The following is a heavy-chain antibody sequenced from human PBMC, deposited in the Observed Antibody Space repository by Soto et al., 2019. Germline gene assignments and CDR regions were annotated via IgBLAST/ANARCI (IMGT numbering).Heavy chain of an antibody. J-gene: IGHJ3*02. CDR3: ARRTSDFWSGYSSFDI. D-gene: IGHD3-3*01. CDR1: GGSISSSSYY. V-gene: IGHV4-39*01. CDR2: IYYSGST. Sequence: PSETLSLTCTVSGGSISSSSYYWGWIRQPPGKGLEWIGSIYYSGSTYYNPSLKSRVTISVDTSKNQFSLELSSVTAADTAVYYCARRTSDFWSGYSSFDIWGQGTMVTVSS.